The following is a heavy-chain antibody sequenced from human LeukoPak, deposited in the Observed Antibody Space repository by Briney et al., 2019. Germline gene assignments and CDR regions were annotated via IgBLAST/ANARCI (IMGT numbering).Heavy chain of an antibody. D-gene: IGHD1-26*01. J-gene: IGHJ4*02. Sequence: GGSLRLSCAASGFTISDYYMSWVRQAPGKGLEWVSATSTSGGSAYYADSVTGRFTISRDNSRNTLYLQMNSLRGDDTAVYYCAKDVGKWESLHFFDYWGQGTLVTVSS. CDR2: TSTSGGSA. V-gene: IGHV3-23*01. CDR3: AKDVGKWESLHFFDY. CDR1: GFTISDYY.